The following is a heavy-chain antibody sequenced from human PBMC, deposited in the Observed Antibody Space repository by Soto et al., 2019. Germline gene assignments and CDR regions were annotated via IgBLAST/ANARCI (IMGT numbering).Heavy chain of an antibody. V-gene: IGHV1-8*01. CDR3: ASGSSYSIYGMDV. CDR1: GYTXSSYD. Sequence: SXKISFKASGYTXSSYDIHLVRQATGQGLEWMGWMNPNSGNTGYAQKFQVRVTMTSNTSISTAYMELRSLRSEYTAVYYCASGSSYSIYGMDVWGQGTTVTVSS. CDR2: MNPNSGNT. J-gene: IGHJ6*02. D-gene: IGHD2-21*01.